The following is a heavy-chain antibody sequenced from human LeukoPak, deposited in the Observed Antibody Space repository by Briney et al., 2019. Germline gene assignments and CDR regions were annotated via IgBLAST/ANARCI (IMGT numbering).Heavy chain of an antibody. J-gene: IGHJ3*02. CDR2: IYSGGST. CDR1: GFTFTSHA. Sequence: GGSLRLSCAASGFTFTSHAMSWVRQAPGKGLEWVSVIYSGGSTYYADSVKGRFTISRDTSKNTLYLQMNSLRAEDTAVYYCARDRPAFDIWGQGTMVTVSS. V-gene: IGHV3-66*01. CDR3: ARDRPAFDI.